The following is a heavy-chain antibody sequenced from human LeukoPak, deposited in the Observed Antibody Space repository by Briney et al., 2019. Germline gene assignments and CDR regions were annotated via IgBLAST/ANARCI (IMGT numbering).Heavy chain of an antibody. V-gene: IGHV3-30*03. CDR2: ISYDGSNK. CDR1: GFTFSSYG. Sequence: GGSLRLSCAASGFTFSSYGMHWVRQAPGKGLEWVAVISYDGSNKYYADSVKGRFTISRDNAKNSLYLQMNSLRAEDTAVYYCARARVVTASGPFDYWGQGTLVTVSS. D-gene: IGHD2-21*02. J-gene: IGHJ4*02. CDR3: ARARVVTASGPFDY.